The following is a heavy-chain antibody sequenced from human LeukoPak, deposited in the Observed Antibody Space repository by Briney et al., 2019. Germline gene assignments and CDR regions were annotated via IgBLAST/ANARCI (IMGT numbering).Heavy chain of an antibody. CDR1: GFTFSRYW. CDR3: ARFSGYSYGGWFDY. CDR2: IKQDGSEK. D-gene: IGHD5-18*01. J-gene: IGHJ4*02. Sequence: GGSLRLSCAASGFTFSRYWMSWVRQAPGKGLEWVANIKQDGSEKDYVDSVKGRFTISRDNAKNSLYLQMNSLTAEDTAVYYCARFSGYSYGGWFDYWGQGTLVTVSS. V-gene: IGHV3-7*01.